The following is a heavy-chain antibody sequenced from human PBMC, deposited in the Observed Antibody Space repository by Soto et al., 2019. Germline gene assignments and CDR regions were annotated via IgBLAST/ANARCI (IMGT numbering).Heavy chain of an antibody. V-gene: IGHV1-69*01. CDR3: ASSLAARVGGYYFYN. CDR1: GGTFSSYA. Sequence: QVQLVQSGAEVQKSGSSVKVSCKASGGTFSSYAISWVRQAPGQGLEWMGGIIPIFGTAKYAQKFQGRVTITADESTSTAYMELSSLRSEDTAVYYCASSLAARVGGYYFYNWGQGTLVTVSS. D-gene: IGHD6-6*01. J-gene: IGHJ4*02. CDR2: IIPIFGTA.